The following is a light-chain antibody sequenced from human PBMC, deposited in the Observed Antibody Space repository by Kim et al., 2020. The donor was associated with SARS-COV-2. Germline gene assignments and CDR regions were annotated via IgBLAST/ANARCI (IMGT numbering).Light chain of an antibody. J-gene: IGKJ2*01. V-gene: IGKV3-15*01. CDR1: QSISTN. CDR2: GAS. Sequence: EVVMTQSPATLSVSPGERVTLSCWASQSISTNLAWYQQKPGQAPRHLVHGASTRATAIPGRFSGSGSGTEFTLTISGLQSEDFAVYYCQQYNNWPYTFGQGTKLEI. CDR3: QQYNNWPYT.